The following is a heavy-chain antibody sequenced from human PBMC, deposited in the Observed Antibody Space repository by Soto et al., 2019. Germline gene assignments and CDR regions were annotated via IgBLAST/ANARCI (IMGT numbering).Heavy chain of an antibody. CDR1: GGTFSSYT. D-gene: IGHD3-10*01. CDR2: IIPILGIA. CDR3: ARVIYGSGSYYLDY. J-gene: IGHJ4*02. V-gene: IGHV1-69*02. Sequence: QVQRVQSGAEVKKPGSSVKVSCKASGGTFSSYTISWVRQAPGQGLEWMGRIIPILGIANYAQKFQGRVTITADKSTSTAYMELSSLRSEDTAVYYCARVIYGSGSYYLDYWGQGTLGTVSS.